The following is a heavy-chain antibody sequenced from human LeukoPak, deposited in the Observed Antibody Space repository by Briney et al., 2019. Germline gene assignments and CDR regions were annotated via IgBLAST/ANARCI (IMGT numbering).Heavy chain of an antibody. CDR2: IDPSVSYS. D-gene: IGHD2-15*01. Sequence: GESLKISCKGSGYGFTSYWISRLRQMPGKGLEWMGRIDPSVSYSYYSPSFQGHVTISADKSITTAYLQWSNLKASDTAMYYCARQGSNWFDPWGQGTLVTVSS. CDR1: GYGFTSYW. J-gene: IGHJ5*02. V-gene: IGHV5-10-1*01. CDR3: ARQGSNWFDP.